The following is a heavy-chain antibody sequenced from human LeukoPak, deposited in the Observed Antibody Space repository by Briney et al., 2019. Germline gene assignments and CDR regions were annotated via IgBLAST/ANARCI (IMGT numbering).Heavy chain of an antibody. CDR2: IYYSGST. CDR1: GGSISSSSYY. CDR3: ARFCHLGIQGVVDY. V-gene: IGHV4-39*07. J-gene: IGHJ4*02. D-gene: IGHD7-27*01. Sequence: SETLSLTCTVSGGSISSSSYYWGWIRQPPGKGLEWIGSIYYSGSTYYNPSLKSRVTISVDTSKNQFSLKLSSVTAADTAVYYCARFCHLGIQGVVDYWGQGSLVSV.